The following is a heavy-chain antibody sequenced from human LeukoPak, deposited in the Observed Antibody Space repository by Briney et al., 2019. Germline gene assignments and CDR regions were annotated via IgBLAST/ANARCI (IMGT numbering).Heavy chain of an antibody. CDR3: ARDLNCSSTSCPPSGP. CDR1: GGSISSGGYY. J-gene: IGHJ5*02. Sequence: SQTLSLTCTVSGGSISSGGYYWSWIRQPPGKGLEWIGYIYHSGSTYYNPSLKSRVTISVDRSKNQFSLKLSSVTAADTAVYYCARDLNCSSTSCPPSGPWGQGTLVTVSS. CDR2: IYHSGST. V-gene: IGHV4-30-2*01. D-gene: IGHD2-2*01.